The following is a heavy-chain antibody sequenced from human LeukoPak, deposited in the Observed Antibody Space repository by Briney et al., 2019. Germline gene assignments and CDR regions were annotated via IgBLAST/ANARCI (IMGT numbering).Heavy chain of an antibody. CDR3: ARGASYSSGWYWVRGFFDY. CDR1: GGSISSYY. Sequence: NTSETLSLTCTVSGGSISSYYWSWIRQPAGKGLEWIGRIYTSGSTNYNPSLKSRVTMSVDTSKNQFSLKLSSVTAADTAVYYCARGASYSSGWYWVRGFFDYWGQGTLVTVSS. J-gene: IGHJ4*02. D-gene: IGHD6-19*01. CDR2: IYTSGST. V-gene: IGHV4-4*07.